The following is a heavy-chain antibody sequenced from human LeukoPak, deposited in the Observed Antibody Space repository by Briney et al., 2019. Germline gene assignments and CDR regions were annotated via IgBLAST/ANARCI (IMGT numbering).Heavy chain of an antibody. CDR2: ISSSGSTM. CDR1: GFTFSSYE. D-gene: IGHD2-15*01. J-gene: IGHJ4*02. V-gene: IGHV3-48*03. CDR3: ARRWWALDY. Sequence: GGSLRLSCAASGFTFSSYEMNWVRQAPGKGLECVSYISSSGSTMYYADSVKGRFTISRDNAKNSLYLQMNSLRAEDTAVYYCARRWWALDYWGQGTLVTVSS.